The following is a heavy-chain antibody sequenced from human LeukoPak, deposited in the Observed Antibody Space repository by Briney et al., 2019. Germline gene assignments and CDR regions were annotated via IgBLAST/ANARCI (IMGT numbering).Heavy chain of an antibody. CDR1: GGTFSSYA. CDR2: IIPIFGTA. D-gene: IGHD3-10*01. J-gene: IGHJ4*02. V-gene: IGHV1-69*05. Sequence: SVKVSCKASGGTFSSYAISWVRQAPGQGLEWMGRIIPIFGTANYAQKFQGRVTITTDESTSTAYMELSSLRSEDTAVYYCASYKNYYGSGTHFDYWGQGTLVTVYS. CDR3: ASYKNYYGSGTHFDY.